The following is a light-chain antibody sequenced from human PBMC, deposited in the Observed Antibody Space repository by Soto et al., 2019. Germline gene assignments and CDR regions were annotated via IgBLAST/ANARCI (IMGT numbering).Light chain of an antibody. CDR3: QQYHLSPPT. V-gene: IGKV3-20*01. Sequence: EIVLTQSPGALSVSPGETLSLSCRASEAINNNFVAWYQKRPGQVPRLLMYGASIRVSGVPDRISGRRSGTGFILDIARVEPEDSAVYFCQQYHLSPPTFGGGT. CDR1: EAINNNF. CDR2: GAS. J-gene: IGKJ4*01.